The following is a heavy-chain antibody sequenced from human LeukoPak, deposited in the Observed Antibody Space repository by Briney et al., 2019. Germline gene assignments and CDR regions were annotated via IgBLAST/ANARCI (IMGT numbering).Heavy chain of an antibody. CDR2: IYTSGST. Sequence: SETLSLTCTVSGGSISSYYWSWIRQPAGKGLEWIGRIYTSGSTNYNPSLKSRVTMSVDTSKNQFSLKLSSVTAADTAVYYYAETSALGPPGDNWFDPWGQGTLVTVSS. CDR1: GGSISSYY. D-gene: IGHD7-27*01. CDR3: AETSALGPPGDNWFDP. J-gene: IGHJ5*02. V-gene: IGHV4-4*07.